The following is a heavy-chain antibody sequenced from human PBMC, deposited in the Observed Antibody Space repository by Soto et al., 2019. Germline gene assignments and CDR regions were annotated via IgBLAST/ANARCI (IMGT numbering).Heavy chain of an antibody. D-gene: IGHD2-21*02. J-gene: IGHJ6*03. CDR2: INHSGST. CDR3: ARGSKGDSYYYYYTAV. V-gene: IGHV4-34*01. CDR1: GGSFSGYY. Sequence: QVQLQQWGAGLLKPSETLSLTCAVYGGSFSGYYWSWIRQPPGKGLEWIGEINHSGSTNYNPSLKSRVTVSVDTSKNQFSLKLSSVTAADTAVYYCARGSKGDSYYYYYTAVWGRGTTVTVSS.